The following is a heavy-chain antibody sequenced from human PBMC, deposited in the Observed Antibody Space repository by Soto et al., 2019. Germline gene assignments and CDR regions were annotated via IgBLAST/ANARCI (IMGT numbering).Heavy chain of an antibody. CDR3: ARGTPEFDY. V-gene: IGHV4-59*01. Sequence: QVQLQESGPGLVKPSETLSLTCTVSGGSISSYYWSWIRQPPGKGLEWIGYIYYSGSTNYNPSLKSRVTISVDTSKNQFSLKLSSVTAADTAVYYCARGTPEFDYWGQGTLVTVSS. CDR1: GGSISSYY. CDR2: IYYSGST. J-gene: IGHJ4*02.